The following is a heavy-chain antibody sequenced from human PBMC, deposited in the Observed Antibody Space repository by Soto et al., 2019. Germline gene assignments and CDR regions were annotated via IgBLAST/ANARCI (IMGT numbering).Heavy chain of an antibody. CDR3: ARSVGRYYDSSGYDY. CDR1: GFTFSSYS. D-gene: IGHD3-22*01. Sequence: EVQLVESGGGLVKPGGSLRLSCAASGFTFSSYSMNWVRQAPGKGLEWVSSISSSSSYIYYADSVKGRFTISRDNAKNSLYLKMNRLRAEDTAVYYCARSVGRYYDSSGYDYWGQGTLVTVSS. V-gene: IGHV3-21*01. CDR2: ISSSSSYI. J-gene: IGHJ4*02.